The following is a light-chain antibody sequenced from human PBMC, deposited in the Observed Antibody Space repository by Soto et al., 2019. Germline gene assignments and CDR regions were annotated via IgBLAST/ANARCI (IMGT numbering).Light chain of an antibody. V-gene: IGKV3-20*01. CDR2: DAY. CDR3: HQYDRSPST. CDR1: QSVGHMF. Sequence: EIVLKNSPDTLSLSQGYRSTLSCRASQSVGHMFLAWFQQKPGQAPRLLIFDAYRRATGIPDRFSGSGSGTDFTLTISRLEPEDFALYYCHQYDRSPSTFGPGTNGDIK. J-gene: IGKJ1*01.